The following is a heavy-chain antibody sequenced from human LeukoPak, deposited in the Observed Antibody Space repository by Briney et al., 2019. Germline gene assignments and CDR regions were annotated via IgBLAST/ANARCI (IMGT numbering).Heavy chain of an antibody. CDR1: GGSISSSSYY. J-gene: IGHJ6*03. D-gene: IGHD3-3*01. CDR3: ARAKIYDFWSGCPHMDV. CDR2: IYYSGST. V-gene: IGHV4-39*07. Sequence: SETLSLTCTVSGGSISSSSYYWGWIPQPPGKGLEWIGSIYYSGSTYYNPSHKSRVTISVDTSKNQFSLKPSSVTAADTAVYYCARAKIYDFWSGCPHMDVWGKGTTVTVSS.